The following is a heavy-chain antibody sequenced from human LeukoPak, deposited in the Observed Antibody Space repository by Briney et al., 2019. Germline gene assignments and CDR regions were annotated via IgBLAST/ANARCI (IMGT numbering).Heavy chain of an antibody. CDR3: AKDMGAAAGLNYDAFDI. V-gene: IGHV3-9*01. CDR2: ISWNSGSI. J-gene: IGHJ3*02. D-gene: IGHD6-13*01. Sequence: QPGGSLRLSCLGSGFNFRYFWMSWVRQAPGKGLEWVSGISWNSGSIGYADSVKGRFTISRDNAKNSLYLQMNSLRAEDTALYYCAKDMGAAAGLNYDAFDIWGQGTMVTVSS. CDR1: GFNFRYFW.